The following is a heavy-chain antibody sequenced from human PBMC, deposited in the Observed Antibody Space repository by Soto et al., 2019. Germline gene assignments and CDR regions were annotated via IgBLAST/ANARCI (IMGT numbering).Heavy chain of an antibody. Sequence: GGSMRLSCAASGFTFSSYAMSWVRQAPGKGLEWVSAISGSGGSTYYADSVKGRFTISRDNAKNSLYLQMNSLRAEDTAVYYCARVQSPPENYGSGRDEYGMDVWGQGTTVTVSS. D-gene: IGHD3-10*01. J-gene: IGHJ6*02. CDR1: GFTFSSYA. CDR3: ARVQSPPENYGSGRDEYGMDV. CDR2: ISGSGGST. V-gene: IGHV3-23*01.